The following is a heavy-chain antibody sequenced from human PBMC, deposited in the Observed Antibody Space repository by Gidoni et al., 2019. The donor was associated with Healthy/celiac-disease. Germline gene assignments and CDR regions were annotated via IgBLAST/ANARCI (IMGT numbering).Heavy chain of an antibody. CDR3: ARSLWFVILDAFDI. CDR1: GGSISSSSYY. J-gene: IGHJ3*02. V-gene: IGHV4-39*01. Sequence: QLQLQESGPGLVKPSETLSLTCTVSGGSISSSSYYWGWIRQPPGKGLEWIGSIYYSGSTYYNPSLKSRVTISVDTSKNQFSLKLSSVTAADTAVYYCARSLWFVILDAFDIWGQGTMVTVSS. D-gene: IGHD2-21*01. CDR2: IYYSGST.